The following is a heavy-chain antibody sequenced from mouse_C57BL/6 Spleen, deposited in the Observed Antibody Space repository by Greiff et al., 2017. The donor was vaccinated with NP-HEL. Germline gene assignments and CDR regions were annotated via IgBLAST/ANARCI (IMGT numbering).Heavy chain of an antibody. CDR3: TRASRGYYAMDY. CDR2: ISSGGDYI. Sequence: EVMLVESGEGLVKPGGSLKLSCAASGFTFSSYAMSWVRQTPEKRLEWVAYISSGGDYIYYADTVKGRFTISRDNARNTLYLQMSSLKSEDTAMYYCTRASRGYYAMDYWGQGTSVTVSS. CDR1: GFTFSSYA. D-gene: IGHD6-1*01. V-gene: IGHV5-9-1*02. J-gene: IGHJ4*01.